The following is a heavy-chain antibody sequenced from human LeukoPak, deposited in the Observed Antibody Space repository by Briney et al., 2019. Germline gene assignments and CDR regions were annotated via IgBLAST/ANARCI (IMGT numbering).Heavy chain of an antibody. Sequence: GGSLRLSCVASGFTFSSYAMSWVRQAPGKGLEWVSAISGSGGSAYYADSVKGRFTVSRDNSKNTLYLQMNSLRAEDTAVYYCAKENYDFWSGYSAWGQGTMVTVSS. CDR1: GFTFSSYA. V-gene: IGHV3-23*01. CDR2: ISGSGGSA. J-gene: IGHJ3*01. CDR3: AKENYDFWSGYSA. D-gene: IGHD3-3*01.